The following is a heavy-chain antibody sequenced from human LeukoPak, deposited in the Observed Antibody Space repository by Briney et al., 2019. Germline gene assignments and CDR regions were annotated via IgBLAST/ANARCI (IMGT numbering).Heavy chain of an antibody. CDR1: GFTFSSYA. CDR2: ISGSGGST. CDR3: AKSHRPSTMIVVVYYFDY. D-gene: IGHD3-22*01. V-gene: IGHV3-23*01. Sequence: GGSLRLSCAASGFTFSSYAMSWVRQAPGKGLEWVSAISGSGGSTYYADSVKGRFTISRDNSKNTLYLRMNSLRAEDTAVYYCAKSHRPSTMIVVVYYFDYWGQGTLVTVSS. J-gene: IGHJ4*02.